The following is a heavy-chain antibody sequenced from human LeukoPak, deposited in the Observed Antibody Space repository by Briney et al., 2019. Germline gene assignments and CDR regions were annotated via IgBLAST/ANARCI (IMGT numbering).Heavy chain of an antibody. V-gene: IGHV4-59*01. CDR1: GGSISSYY. D-gene: IGHD5-18*01. CDR2: IYYSGST. Sequence: SETLSLTCTVSGGSISSYYWSWIRQPPGKGLEWIGYIYYSGSTNSNPSLKSRVTISVDTSKNQFSLKLSSVTAADTAVYYCARGSAAMVEFDYWGQGTLVTVSS. J-gene: IGHJ4*02. CDR3: ARGSAAMVEFDY.